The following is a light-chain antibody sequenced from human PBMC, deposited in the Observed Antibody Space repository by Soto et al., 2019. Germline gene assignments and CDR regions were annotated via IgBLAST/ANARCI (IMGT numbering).Light chain of an antibody. Sequence: QSVLTQSASVSGSPGQSITIPCTGTSSDVGGYDYVSWYQQYPGKVPKLIIYEVIKRPSGVSHRFSGSKSGNTASLTISGLQTEDEADYYCSSYTTSSALVFGGGTKVTVL. CDR1: SSDVGGYDY. V-gene: IGLV2-14*01. J-gene: IGLJ2*01. CDR2: EVI. CDR3: SSYTTSSALV.